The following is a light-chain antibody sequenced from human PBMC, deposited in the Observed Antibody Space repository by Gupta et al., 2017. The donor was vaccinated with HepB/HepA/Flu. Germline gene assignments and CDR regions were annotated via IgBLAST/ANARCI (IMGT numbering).Light chain of an antibody. CDR3: CSYTGSDTRV. J-gene: IGLJ3*02. V-gene: IGLV2-11*01. CDR2: DVS. CDR1: SSDVGGSNY. Sequence: PRSVSGAPGQSVTISCTGTSSDVGGSNYVSWYQHYPGKAPKLMIFDVSKRPSGVPDRFSGSKSGNAASLTISGLQADEEADYYCCSYTGSDTRVFGGGTKVTVL.